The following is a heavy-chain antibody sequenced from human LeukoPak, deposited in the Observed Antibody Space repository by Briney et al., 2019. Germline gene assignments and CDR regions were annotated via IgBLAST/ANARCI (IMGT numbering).Heavy chain of an antibody. CDR3: AREGNSDYFDY. D-gene: IGHD4-23*01. V-gene: IGHV3-30-3*01. J-gene: IGHJ4*02. CDR2: ISYDGSNK. CDR1: GFTFSSYA. Sequence: GGSLRLSCAASGFTFSSYAMHWVRQAPGKGLEWVAVISYDGSNKYYADSVKGRFTISRDNSKNTLYLQMNSLRAEDTAVYYCAREGNSDYFDYRGQGTLVTVSS.